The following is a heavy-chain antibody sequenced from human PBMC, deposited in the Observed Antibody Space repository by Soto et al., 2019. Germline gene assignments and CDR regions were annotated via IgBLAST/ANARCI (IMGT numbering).Heavy chain of an antibody. J-gene: IGHJ6*02. CDR3: TTSPAIVVIPTAGHYGDWDV. V-gene: IGHV3-15*01. CDR1: GFTFSHMW. D-gene: IGHD2-21*01. CDR2: IKSKTDGGTI. Sequence: EVQLVESGGGLVEPGGSLRLACAASGFTFSHMWMRWVRQGPGKGPEWVGRIKSKTDGGTIDYAASGRVRFIISRYDSKEMVFLEMNSLKVEDTAVYYCTTSPAIVVIPTAGHYGDWDVGGQWTRVTVS.